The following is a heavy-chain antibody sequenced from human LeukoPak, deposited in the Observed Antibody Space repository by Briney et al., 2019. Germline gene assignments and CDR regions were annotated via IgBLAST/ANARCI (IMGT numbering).Heavy chain of an antibody. Sequence: SETLSLTCTVSGGSISSYYWSWIRQPAEKGLERIGRNYTSGSTNYNPSLKSRVTISVDKSKNQFSLKLRTVTAADTAVYYCGREVGATTYYFDYWGQGTLVTVSS. J-gene: IGHJ4*02. CDR1: GGSISSYY. CDR2: NYTSGST. D-gene: IGHD1-26*01. V-gene: IGHV4-4*07. CDR3: GREVGATTYYFDY.